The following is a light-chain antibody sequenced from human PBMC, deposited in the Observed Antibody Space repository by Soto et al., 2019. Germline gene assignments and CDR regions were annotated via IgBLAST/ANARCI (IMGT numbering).Light chain of an antibody. J-gene: IGLJ1*01. Sequence: QSVLTQPASVSGSPGQSITISCTGTSSDVGGYNYVSWYQQHPGKAPKLMIYDVSNRPSGVSNRFSGSKSGNTASLTISGLQYEDETDYYCSSYTSSSTPYVFGPGTKVTVL. CDR1: SSDVGGYNY. CDR3: SSYTSSSTPYV. CDR2: DVS. V-gene: IGLV2-14*01.